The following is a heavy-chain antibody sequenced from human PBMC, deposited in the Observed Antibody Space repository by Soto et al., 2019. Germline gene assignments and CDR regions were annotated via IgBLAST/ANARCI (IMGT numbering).Heavy chain of an antibody. CDR1: GFTFSSYG. Sequence: PGGSLRLSCAASGFTFSSYGMHWVRQAPGKGLEWVAVISYDGSNKYYADSVKGRFTISRDNSKNTLYLQMNSLRAEDTAVYYCAKDSSDYDFWSVPGLGDFDYWGQGTLVTVSS. J-gene: IGHJ4*02. D-gene: IGHD3-3*01. CDR2: ISYDGSNK. V-gene: IGHV3-30*18. CDR3: AKDSSDYDFWSVPGLGDFDY.